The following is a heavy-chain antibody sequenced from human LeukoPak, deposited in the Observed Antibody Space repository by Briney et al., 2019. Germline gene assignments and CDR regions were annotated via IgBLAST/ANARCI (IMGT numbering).Heavy chain of an antibody. V-gene: IGHV1-2*02. D-gene: IGHD5-12*01. CDR1: GYTFVGYY. Sequence: ASVKVSCKASGYTFVGYYLHWVRQAPGQGLEWMAWIDPYTGNTHYAQKFQGRITVTRDTSVSTTYMELSWLTSDDAARYYCAREYSASEHWGQGTLVTVSS. CDR3: AREYSASEH. CDR2: IDPYTGNT. J-gene: IGHJ4*02.